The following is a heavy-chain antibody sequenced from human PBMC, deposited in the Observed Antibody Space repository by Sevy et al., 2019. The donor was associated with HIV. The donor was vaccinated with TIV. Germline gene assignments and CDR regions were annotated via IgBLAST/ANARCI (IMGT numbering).Heavy chain of an antibody. Sequence: GGSLRLSCAASGFIFANYAMNWVRQAPGRGLEWVSVISASGGNTNYVDSVKGRFTISRDNSKNTVYLQMNSLRAEDTAIYSCAKREPTNWFDPWGQGTLVTVSS. CDR2: ISASGGNT. V-gene: IGHV3-23*01. CDR3: AKREPTNWFDP. D-gene: IGHD4-4*01. CDR1: GFIFANYA. J-gene: IGHJ5*02.